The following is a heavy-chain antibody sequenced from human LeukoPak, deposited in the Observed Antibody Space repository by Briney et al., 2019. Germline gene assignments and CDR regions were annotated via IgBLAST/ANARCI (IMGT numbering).Heavy chain of an antibody. CDR1: ENTFTRYY. J-gene: IGHJ4*02. Sequence: GASVKVSCKASENTFTRYYIHWVRQAPGQGLEWMGIINPSGGSPTYAQKFQGRVTMTKDTSTTTVYMEMSNLRSEDTAMYYCASETPIAAGPPYFDYWGQGTLVTVSS. V-gene: IGHV1-46*01. CDR3: ASETPIAAGPPYFDY. CDR2: INPSGGSP. D-gene: IGHD6-6*01.